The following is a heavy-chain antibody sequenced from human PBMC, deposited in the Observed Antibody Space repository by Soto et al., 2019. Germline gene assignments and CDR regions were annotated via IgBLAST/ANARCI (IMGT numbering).Heavy chain of an antibody. CDR3: ARAGVAAAGTNYYYYGMDV. CDR2: IYHGGST. J-gene: IGHJ6*02. Sequence: SETLSLTCAVSGGSISSGGYSWSWIRQPPGKGLEWIGYIYHGGSTYYNPSLRSRVTISVDRSKNQFSLKLSSVTAADTAVYYCARAGVAAAGTNYYYYGMDVWGQGTTVTVSS. V-gene: IGHV4-30-2*01. D-gene: IGHD6-13*01. CDR1: GGSISSGGYS.